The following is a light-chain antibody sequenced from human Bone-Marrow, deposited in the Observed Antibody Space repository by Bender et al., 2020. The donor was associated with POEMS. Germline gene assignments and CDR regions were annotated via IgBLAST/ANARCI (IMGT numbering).Light chain of an antibody. CDR2: EVI. CDR3: CSYADSSTLV. V-gene: IGLV2-23*02. Sequence: QSALTQPPSVSGSPGQSITISCTGISSDFGANNYVAWYRQHPGKVPKLIIYEVIHRPSGVPNRFSGSKSGDTASLTVSGLQAEDEADYYCCSYADSSTLVFGTGTKVTVL. CDR1: SSDFGANNY. J-gene: IGLJ1*01.